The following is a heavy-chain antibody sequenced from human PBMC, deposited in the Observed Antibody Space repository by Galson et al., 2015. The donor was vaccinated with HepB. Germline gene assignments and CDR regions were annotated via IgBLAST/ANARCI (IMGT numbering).Heavy chain of an antibody. CDR3: ASDFVAFGSGYGMDV. CDR2: IGTTRSNI. V-gene: IGHV3-21*01. J-gene: IGHJ6*02. D-gene: IGHD3-10*01. CDR1: GFTFSTYS. Sequence: SLRLSCAASGFTFSTYSMNWVRQAPGKGLEWVSCIGTTRSNIYYADSVKGRFTISRDNAKNSLYLQMNSLRVDDTAIYYCASDFVAFGSGYGMDVWGQGTTVTVSS.